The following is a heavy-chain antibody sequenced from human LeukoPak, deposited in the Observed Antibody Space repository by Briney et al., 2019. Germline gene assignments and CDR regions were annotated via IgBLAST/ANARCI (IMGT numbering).Heavy chain of an antibody. D-gene: IGHD6-13*01. J-gene: IGHJ4*02. CDR3: AKDGSGVAAADYYFDY. Sequence: HPGGSLRLSCAASGFTFSSYAMSSVRQAPGKGLEWVSAISGSGGSTFYADSVKGRFTISRDNSKNTLYMQMNSLRAEDTAVYYCAKDGSGVAAADYYFDYWGQGTLVTVSS. CDR2: ISGSGGST. CDR1: GFTFSSYA. V-gene: IGHV3-23*01.